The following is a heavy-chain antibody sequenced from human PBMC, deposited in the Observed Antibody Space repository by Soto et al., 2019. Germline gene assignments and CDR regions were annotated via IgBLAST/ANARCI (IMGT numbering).Heavy chain of an antibody. Sequence: SETLSLTCTVSGGSISSYYWSWIRQPPGKGLEWIGYIYYSGSTNYNSSLKSRVTISVGTSKNQLSLKLSSVTAADTAVYYCARATYYYDSSGYYGYYFDYWGQGTLVNVS. CDR1: GGSISSYY. CDR2: IYYSGST. D-gene: IGHD3-22*01. V-gene: IGHV4-59*01. J-gene: IGHJ4*02. CDR3: ARATYYYDSSGYYGYYFDY.